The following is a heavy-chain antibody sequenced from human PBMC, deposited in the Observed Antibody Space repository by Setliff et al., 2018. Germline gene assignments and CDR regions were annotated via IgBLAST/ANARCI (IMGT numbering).Heavy chain of an antibody. D-gene: IGHD3-3*01. J-gene: IGHJ4*02. V-gene: IGHV4-34*01. CDR1: GGSFSGYY. CDR2: INHSGST. CDR3: ARVPNFWSGYLDY. Sequence: PSETLSLTCAVYGGSFSGYYWSWIRQPPGKGLEWIGEINHSGSTNHNPSLKSRVTISVXXXKNQFSLXXXXVXXXDTAVYYCARVPNFWSGYLDYWGQGTLVTVSS.